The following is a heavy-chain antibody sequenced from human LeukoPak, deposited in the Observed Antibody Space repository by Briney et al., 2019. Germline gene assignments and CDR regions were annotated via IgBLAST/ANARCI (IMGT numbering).Heavy chain of an antibody. CDR3: AREPPTFWWELRPMHTDAFDI. CDR2: ISSSSSYI. D-gene: IGHD1-26*01. V-gene: IGHV3-21*04. CDR1: GFTFSSYS. J-gene: IGHJ3*02. Sequence: PGGSLRLSCAASGFTFSSYSMNWVRQAPGKGLEWVSSISSSSSYIYYADSVKGRFTISRDNAKNSLYLQMNSLRAEDTAVYYCAREPPTFWWELRPMHTDAFDIWGQGTMVTVSS.